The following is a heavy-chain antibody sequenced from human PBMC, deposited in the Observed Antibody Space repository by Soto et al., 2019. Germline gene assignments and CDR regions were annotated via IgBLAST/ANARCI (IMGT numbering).Heavy chain of an antibody. CDR1: GFSFSSSA. CDR2: ISGSGGAT. Sequence: EVQLLEAGGGLVQPGGSLRLSCEASGFSFSSSAMNWVRQAPGKGLEWISVISGSGGATYFADSVKGRFTISRDNSKNTLYLQMNSLRAEDTAVYYCAKATLRAVHPLVFDHWGQGSLVTVSS. V-gene: IGHV3-23*01. J-gene: IGHJ4*02. CDR3: AKATLRAVHPLVFDH. D-gene: IGHD3-10*01.